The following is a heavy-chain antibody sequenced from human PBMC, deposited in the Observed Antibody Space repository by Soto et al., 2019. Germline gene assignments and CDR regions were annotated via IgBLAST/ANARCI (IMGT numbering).Heavy chain of an antibody. CDR2: ISGSGGST. V-gene: IGHV3-23*01. Sequence: GGSLRLSCAASGFTFSTYAMSWVRQPPGKGLEWVSAISGSGGSTYYADSVKGRFTISRDNSKNTLYLQMNSLRAEDTAVYYCAKDRGIVVVPAAPWYFDYWGPGSLVTSPQ. CDR1: GFTFSTYA. D-gene: IGHD2-2*01. CDR3: AKDRGIVVVPAAPWYFDY. J-gene: IGHJ4*02.